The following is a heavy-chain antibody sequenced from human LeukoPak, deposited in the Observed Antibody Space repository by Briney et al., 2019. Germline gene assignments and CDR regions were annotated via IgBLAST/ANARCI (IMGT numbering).Heavy chain of an antibody. D-gene: IGHD6-19*01. Sequence: GGSLRLSCAASGFTFSSYWMSWVRQAPGKGLEWVANIKQDGSGKYYVDSVKGRFTISRDNAKNSLYLQMNSLRAEDTAVYYCARDPYSSGWPSYYYYGMDVWGQGTTVTVSS. J-gene: IGHJ6*02. CDR1: GFTFSSYW. CDR2: IKQDGSGK. CDR3: ARDPYSSGWPSYYYYGMDV. V-gene: IGHV3-7*01.